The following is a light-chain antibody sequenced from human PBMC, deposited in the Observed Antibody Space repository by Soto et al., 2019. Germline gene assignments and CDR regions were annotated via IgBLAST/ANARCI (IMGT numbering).Light chain of an antibody. CDR1: QSIKNNF. V-gene: IGKV3-20*01. Sequence: EIVLTQSPGTLSLSPGERATLSCRASQSIKNNFLAWYQQKPGQAPRLLIYDASSRATGIPDRFSASGSGTDFTLTISSLEPEDFAVYYCQQYVASPYTFGQGTKVDI. CDR2: DAS. CDR3: QQYVASPYT. J-gene: IGKJ2*01.